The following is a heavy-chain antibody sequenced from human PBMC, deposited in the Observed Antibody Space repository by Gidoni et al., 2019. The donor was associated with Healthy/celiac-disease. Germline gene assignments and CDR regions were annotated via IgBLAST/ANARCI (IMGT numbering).Heavy chain of an antibody. CDR3: TPDLEYQLPQGFDY. J-gene: IGHJ4*02. V-gene: IGHV3-15*01. D-gene: IGHD2-2*01. Sequence: APVKGRVTISRDDSTNTLYLQMNSLKTEDTAVYYCTPDLEYQLPQGFDYWGQGTLVTVSS.